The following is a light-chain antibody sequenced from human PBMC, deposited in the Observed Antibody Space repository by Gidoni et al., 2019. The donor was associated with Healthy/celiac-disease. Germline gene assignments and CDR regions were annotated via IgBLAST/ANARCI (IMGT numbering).Light chain of an antibody. V-gene: IGLV2-11*01. CDR1: SSAVGGYNY. J-gene: IGLJ1*01. CDR3: CSYAGSYPYV. CDR2: DVS. Sequence: QSALTQPPSVSGSPVQSVTISCTATSSAVGGYNYVSWYQQHPGKAPKLMIYDVSKRPSGVPDRFSGSKSGNTASLTISGLQAEDEADYYCCSYAGSYPYVFGTGTKVTVL.